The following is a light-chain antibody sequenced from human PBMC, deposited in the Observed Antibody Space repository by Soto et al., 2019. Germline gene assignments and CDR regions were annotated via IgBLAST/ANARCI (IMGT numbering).Light chain of an antibody. CDR3: SSYAGINRGVV. CDR1: SSDVGGYKY. V-gene: IGLV2-8*01. Sequence: QSALTQPPSASGSPGQSVTVSCTGTSSDVGGYKYVSWYQLHPGKAPKLMIYEVSKRPSGVPDRFSGSKSGSTASLTVSGLQAEDEADYHCSSYAGINRGVVFGGGTKLTVL. J-gene: IGLJ2*01. CDR2: EVS.